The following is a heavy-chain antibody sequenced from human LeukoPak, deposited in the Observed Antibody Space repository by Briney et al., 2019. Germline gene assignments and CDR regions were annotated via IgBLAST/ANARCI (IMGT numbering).Heavy chain of an antibody. Sequence: GGSLRLSCAASGFTFSDYFMNWVRQAPGKGLEWVSSISGSTDSIYYADSVKGRFTISRDNSKNTLYLQMNSLRAEDTAVYYCAKDPADYWGQGTLVTVSS. CDR3: AKDPADY. V-gene: IGHV3-23*01. CDR2: ISGSTDSI. CDR1: GFTFSDYF. J-gene: IGHJ4*02.